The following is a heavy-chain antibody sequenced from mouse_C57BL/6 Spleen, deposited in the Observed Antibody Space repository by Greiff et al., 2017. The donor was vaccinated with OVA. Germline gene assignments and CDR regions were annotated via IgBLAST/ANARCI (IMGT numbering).Heavy chain of an antibody. Sequence: QVQLQQSGPELVKPGASVKISCKASGYAFSSSWMNWVKQRPGKGLEWIGRIYPGDGDTNYNGKVKGKATLTADKSSSTAYMQLSSLTSEDAAVYFCARWEDYYAMDYWGQGTSVTVSS. V-gene: IGHV1-82*01. CDR3: ARWEDYYAMDY. J-gene: IGHJ4*01. CDR2: IYPGDGDT. D-gene: IGHD4-1*01. CDR1: GYAFSSSW.